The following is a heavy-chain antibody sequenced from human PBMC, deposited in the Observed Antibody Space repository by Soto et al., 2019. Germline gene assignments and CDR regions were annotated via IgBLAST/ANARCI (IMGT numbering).Heavy chain of an antibody. V-gene: IGHV3-23*01. Sequence: GGSLRLSCAASGFTFNRSPMSWVRQAPGKGLEWVSSVADSGSNTYYADSVKGRFTISRDNSKNTLYLQMNSLRAEDTAVYYCAKILIEDGTDWWGQGTVVTVSS. CDR2: VADSGSNT. J-gene: IGHJ4*02. CDR3: AKILIEDGTDW. D-gene: IGHD3-10*01. CDR1: GFTFNRSP.